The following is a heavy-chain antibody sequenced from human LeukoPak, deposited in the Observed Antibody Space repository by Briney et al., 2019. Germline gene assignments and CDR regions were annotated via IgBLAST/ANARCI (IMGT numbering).Heavy chain of an antibody. CDR1: GFTVSSNY. V-gene: IGHV3-53*01. D-gene: IGHD3-16*02. CDR2: IYSGGST. Sequence: GGSLRLSCAASGFTVSSNYMSWVRQAPGKGLEWVSVIYSGGSTYYADSVKGRFTISRDNAKNSLYLQMNSLRAEDTALYYCARYRERYYYYMDVWGKGTTVTVSS. J-gene: IGHJ6*03. CDR3: ARYRERYYYYMDV.